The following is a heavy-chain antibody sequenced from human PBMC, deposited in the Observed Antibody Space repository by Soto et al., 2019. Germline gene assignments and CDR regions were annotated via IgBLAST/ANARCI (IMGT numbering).Heavy chain of an antibody. Sequence: EVQLVESGGGLVQPGGSRRLSCAASGFTFSAYWMSWVRQAQGKGLEWVANIKEDGSAKYYVDSVKGRFTISRDNAKNSLYLQMNSLRTEDTAIYHCARGGDQRSTYYYGLEVWGQGTTVTVSS. D-gene: IGHD2-21*02. J-gene: IGHJ6*02. CDR2: IKEDGSAK. V-gene: IGHV3-7*03. CDR3: ARGGDQRSTYYYGLEV. CDR1: GFTFSAYW.